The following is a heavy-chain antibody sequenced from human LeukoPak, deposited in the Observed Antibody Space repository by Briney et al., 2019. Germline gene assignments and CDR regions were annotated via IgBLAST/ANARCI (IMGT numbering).Heavy chain of an antibody. J-gene: IGHJ4*02. D-gene: IGHD2-15*01. CDR1: GYTFTSYY. Sequence: ASVTVSCKPSGYTFTSYYMHWVRQAPGQGLEWMGIINPSGGSTNYAQKFQGRVTMTRDTSTSTVYMELSGLRSEDTAVYYCARRYCSGGDCPLGYWGQGTLVTVSS. CDR3: ARRYCSGGDCPLGY. CDR2: INPSGGST. V-gene: IGHV1-46*01.